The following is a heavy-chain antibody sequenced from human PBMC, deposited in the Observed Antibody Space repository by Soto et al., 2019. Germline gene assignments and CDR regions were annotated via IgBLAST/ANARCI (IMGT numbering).Heavy chain of an antibody. CDR3: ARVLLYGGSTGPFDY. V-gene: IGHV4-34*01. D-gene: IGHD2-15*01. CDR1: GGSFSGYD. Sequence: SETLSLTCAVYGGSFSGYDWTWIRQPPGTGLEWIGEINHSGSSNYNPSLKSRVTISVDTSKNQFSLKLSSVTAADTAVYCCARVLLYGGSTGPFDYWGQGTLVTVSS. J-gene: IGHJ4*02. CDR2: INHSGSS.